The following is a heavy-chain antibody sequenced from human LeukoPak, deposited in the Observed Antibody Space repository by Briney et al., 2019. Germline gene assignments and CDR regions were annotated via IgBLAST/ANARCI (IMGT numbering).Heavy chain of an antibody. CDR3: ATTVAGTLTVYYYGMDV. Sequence: ASVKVSCKVSGYTLTELSMHWVRQAPGKGLEWMGGFDPEDGETIYAQKFQGRVTMTEDTSTDTAYMELSSLRSEDTAVYYCATTVAGTLTVYYYGMDVWGQGTTVTVSS. D-gene: IGHD6-19*01. CDR2: FDPEDGET. V-gene: IGHV1-24*01. CDR1: GYTLTELS. J-gene: IGHJ6*02.